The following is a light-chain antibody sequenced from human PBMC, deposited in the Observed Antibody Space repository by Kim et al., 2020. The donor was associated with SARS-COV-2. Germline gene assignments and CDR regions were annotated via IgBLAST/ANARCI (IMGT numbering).Light chain of an antibody. CDR2: DAS. V-gene: IGKV3-11*01. Sequence: SLSPGERATLTGRASQSVSTYLAWYQQKPGQAPRLLIYDASNRATGIPARFSGSGSETDFTLTISSLEPEDFAVYYCQQRRKSITFGQGTRLEIK. CDR3: QQRRKSIT. CDR1: QSVSTY. J-gene: IGKJ5*01.